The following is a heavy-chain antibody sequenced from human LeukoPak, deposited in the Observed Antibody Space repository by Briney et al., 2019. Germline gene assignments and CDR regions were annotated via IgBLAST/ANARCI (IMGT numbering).Heavy chain of an antibody. CDR2: IKQDGSEK. J-gene: IGHJ4*02. CDR1: GFTFSSFW. Sequence: PGGSLRLSCAASGFTFSSFWMRWVRQAPGKGRVGVANIKQDGSEKYYVDSVKGRFTISRDNAKNSLYLQMNSLRSEDMALYYCAKAKTSSWNPTPHTYYFDYWGQGTLVTVSS. D-gene: IGHD6-13*01. CDR3: AKAKTSSWNPTPHTYYFDY. V-gene: IGHV3-7*03.